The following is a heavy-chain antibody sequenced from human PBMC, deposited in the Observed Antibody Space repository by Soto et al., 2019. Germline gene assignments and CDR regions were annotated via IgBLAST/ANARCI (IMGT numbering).Heavy chain of an antibody. D-gene: IGHD2-2*01. CDR2: SSGTGVNA. CDR1: GFALSSFA. CDR3: ANVVG. V-gene: IGHV3-23*01. J-gene: IGHJ4*02. Sequence: GGSLRLSCAGSGFALSSFAMNWVRQAPGKGLQWVSASSGTGVNAYYTDSVRGRFTVSRDNSKNTVFLEMNSLRVEDTAVYYCANVVGWGQGTLVTVSS.